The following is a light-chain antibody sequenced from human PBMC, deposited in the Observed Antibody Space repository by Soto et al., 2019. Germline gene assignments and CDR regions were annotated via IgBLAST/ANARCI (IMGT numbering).Light chain of an antibody. V-gene: IGKV1-5*03. CDR1: QTISSW. CDR2: KAS. J-gene: IGKJ2*01. Sequence: DIQMTQSPSTLSASVGDRVSFTCRASQTISSWLARYQQKPGKAPKLLIQKASVLESGVPSRFSGTGSGTEFTLTITSLQSDDFATYHCQQYKTFPYTFGQGTKLQI. CDR3: QQYKTFPYT.